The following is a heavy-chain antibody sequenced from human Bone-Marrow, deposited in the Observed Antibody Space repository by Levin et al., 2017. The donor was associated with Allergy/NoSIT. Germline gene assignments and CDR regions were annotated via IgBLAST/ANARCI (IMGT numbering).Heavy chain of an antibody. CDR1: GYSMSSGSY. CDR3: ARDRAVPWFYS. Sequence: SETLSLTCTVSGYSMSSGSYYWGWIRQPPGQGLEWIATIHHSGSTYYNPSLKSRVTISIDTSKNQFSLKLNSVTAADTAVYYCARDRAVPWFYSWGRGVLVTVSS. D-gene: IGHD1-26*01. J-gene: IGHJ5*01. CDR2: IHHSGST. V-gene: IGHV4-38-2*02.